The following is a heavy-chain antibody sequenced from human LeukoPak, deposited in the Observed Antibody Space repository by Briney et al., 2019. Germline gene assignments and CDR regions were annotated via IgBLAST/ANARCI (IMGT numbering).Heavy chain of an antibody. D-gene: IGHD2-2*01. J-gene: IGHJ4*02. V-gene: IGHV4-34*01. CDR1: GGSFSGYY. CDR3: ARRRLPAATGSPLDY. CDR2: INHSGST. Sequence: SETLSLTCAVYGGSFSGYYWSWIRQPPGKGLEWIGEINHSGSTNYNPSLKSRVTISVDTSKNQFSLRLSSVTAADTAVYYCARRRLPAATGSPLDYWGQGTLVTVSS.